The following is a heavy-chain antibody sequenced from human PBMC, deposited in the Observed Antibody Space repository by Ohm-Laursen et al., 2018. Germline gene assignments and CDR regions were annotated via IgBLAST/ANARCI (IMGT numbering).Heavy chain of an antibody. Sequence: TLSLTCTVSGGSISSSSYYWGWIRQPPGKGLEWIGSIYYSGSTYYNPSLKSRVTISVDTSKNQFSLKLSSVTAADTAVYYCARDRASSTEGYYFDYWGQGTLVTVSS. CDR3: ARDRASSTEGYYFDY. J-gene: IGHJ4*02. CDR2: IYYSGST. D-gene: IGHD1-1*01. CDR1: GGSISSSSYY. V-gene: IGHV4-39*07.